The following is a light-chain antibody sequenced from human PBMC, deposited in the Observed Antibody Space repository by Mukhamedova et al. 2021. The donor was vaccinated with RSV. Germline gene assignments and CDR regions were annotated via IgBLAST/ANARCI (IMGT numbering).Light chain of an antibody. CDR2: SNL. Sequence: FDINWYQQLPGTAPKLLIYSNLYRPSGVPDRFTGSRSVTSASLAITGLQAEDEADYYCQSYDNSLNIQVFGGGTRVTVL. CDR1: FD. CDR3: QSYDNSLNIQV. V-gene: IGLV1-40*01. J-gene: IGLJ2*01.